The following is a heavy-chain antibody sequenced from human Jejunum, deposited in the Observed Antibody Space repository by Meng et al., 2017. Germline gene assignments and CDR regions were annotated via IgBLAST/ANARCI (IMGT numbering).Heavy chain of an antibody. D-gene: IGHD3-10*01. V-gene: IGHV3-66*02. J-gene: IGHJ5*02. CDR1: GFTVSSNF. Sequence: GGSLRLSCAVSGFTVSSNFMSWVRQAPGKGLEWVSIIYAAGNTYYGDSVKGRCTISRDKSKSSLYLQMDSLRAEDTAVYYCARMGNYYASGSYRSTWFDPWARGTLATVSS. CDR3: ARMGNYYASGSYRSTWFDP. CDR2: IYAAGNT.